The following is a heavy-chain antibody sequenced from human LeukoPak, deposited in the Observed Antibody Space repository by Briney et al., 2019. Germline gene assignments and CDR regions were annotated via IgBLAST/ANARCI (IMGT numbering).Heavy chain of an antibody. D-gene: IGHD3-22*01. V-gene: IGHV3-23*01. CDR1: GFTFSSYA. CDR3: ARKTDSGGQGDY. CDR2: ISGSGGST. Sequence: GGSLRLSCAASGFTFSSYAMSWVRQAPGKGLEWVSAISGSGGSTYYADSVKGRFTISRDNAKNSLYLQMNSLRAEDTAVYYCARKTDSGGQGDYWGPGTLVTVSS. J-gene: IGHJ4*02.